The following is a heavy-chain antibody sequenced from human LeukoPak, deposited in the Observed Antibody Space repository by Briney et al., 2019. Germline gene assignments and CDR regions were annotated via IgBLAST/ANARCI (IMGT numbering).Heavy chain of an antibody. V-gene: IGHV3-48*01. CDR3: ARNFDS. Sequence: PGGSLRLSCAASGFTFTSYTMNWVRQAPGKGLEWVSYITSSSSTIYYADSVKGRFTMFRDNAENSLYLQMNSLRAEDTAVYYCARNFDSWGQGTLVPVST. CDR2: ITSSSSTI. D-gene: IGHD2/OR15-2a*01. J-gene: IGHJ4*02. CDR1: GFTFTSYT.